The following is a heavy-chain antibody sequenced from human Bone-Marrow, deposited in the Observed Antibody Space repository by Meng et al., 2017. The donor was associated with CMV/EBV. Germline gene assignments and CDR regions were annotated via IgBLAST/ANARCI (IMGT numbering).Heavy chain of an antibody. V-gene: IGHV1-2*02. Sequence: ASVKVSCKASGYTFTGYYLHWVRQAPGQGLEWMGWIIPHNGATNYAQKFQGRVTMTRDTSISTAYIELKRLRYDDTAVYYCARIMVRGVIAFYYYYGMDVWGERTTVTVSS. CDR2: IIPHNGAT. D-gene: IGHD3-10*01. J-gene: IGHJ6*04. CDR3: ARIMVRGVIAFYYYYGMDV. CDR1: GYTFTGYY.